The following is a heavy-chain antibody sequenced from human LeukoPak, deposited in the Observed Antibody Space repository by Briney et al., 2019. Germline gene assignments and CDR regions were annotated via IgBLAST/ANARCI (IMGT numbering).Heavy chain of an antibody. CDR3: AKRGVVIRVILVGFHKEAYYFDS. J-gene: IGHJ4*02. V-gene: IGHV3-23*01. Sequence: GGSLRLSCAVSGITLSNYGMSWVRQAPGKGLEWVAGISGSGGGTSYADSVKGRFIISRDNVKNTLYLQMNSLTAEDTAVYFCAKRGVVIRVILVGFHKEAYYFDSWGQGALVTVSS. D-gene: IGHD3-10*01. CDR1: GITLSNYG. CDR2: ISGSGGGT.